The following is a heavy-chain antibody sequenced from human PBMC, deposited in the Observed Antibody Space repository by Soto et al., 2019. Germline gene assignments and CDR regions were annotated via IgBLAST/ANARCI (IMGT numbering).Heavy chain of an antibody. CDR2: IDPSNSQT. CDR3: ARQIYDSDTGPNFQYYFDS. CDR1: GYSFAGYW. J-gene: IGHJ4*02. Sequence: PGESLKISCKGSGYSFAGYWITWVRQKPGKGLEWMGRIDPSNSQTYYSPSFRGHVTISATKSITTVFLQWSSLRASDTAMYYCARQIYDSDTGPNFQYYFDSWGQGTPVTVSS. D-gene: IGHD3-22*01. V-gene: IGHV5-10-1*01.